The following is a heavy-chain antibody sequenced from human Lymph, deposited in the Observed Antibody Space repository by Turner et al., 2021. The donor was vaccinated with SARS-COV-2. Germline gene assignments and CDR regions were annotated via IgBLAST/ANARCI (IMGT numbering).Heavy chain of an antibody. Sequence: QVQLVESGGGVVQPGRSLRLSCAASGFTFSSYAMHWVRQAPGKGLEWVALISYDGSNEYYADSVKGRFTISRDNSKNTLYLQMNSLRAEDTAVYYCAKDGGGYSSTWGQGTLVTVSS. CDR1: GFTFSSYA. CDR3: AKDGGGYSST. D-gene: IGHD6-13*01. CDR2: ISYDGSNE. J-gene: IGHJ5*02. V-gene: IGHV3-30*18.